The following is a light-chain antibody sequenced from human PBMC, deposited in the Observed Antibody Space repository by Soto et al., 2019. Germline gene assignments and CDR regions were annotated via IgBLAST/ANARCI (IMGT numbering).Light chain of an antibody. CDR2: DTF. CDR1: QSVSNY. J-gene: IGKJ4*01. Sequence: ETVLTQSPATLSLSPGDRATLSCRASQSVSNYLAWYQQKPGQVPKLLIYDTFHRAPGIPVRFSGSGFGTDFTLTISSLESDDFAVYYCQHRANVVSFGGGTKMEIK. V-gene: IGKV3-11*01. CDR3: QHRANVVS.